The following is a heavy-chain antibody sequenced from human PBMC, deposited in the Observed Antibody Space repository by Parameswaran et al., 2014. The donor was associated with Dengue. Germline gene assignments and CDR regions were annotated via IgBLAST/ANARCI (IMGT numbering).Heavy chain of an antibody. J-gene: IGHJ4*02. V-gene: IGHV3-21*01. CDR1: GFTFSSYS. Sequence: GESLKISCAASGFTFSSYSMNWVRQAPGKGLEWVSSISSSSSYIYYADSVKGRFTISRDNAKNSLYLQMNSLRAEDTAVYYCARDVTIAAAGDYWGQGTLVTVSS. CDR3: ARDVTIAAAGDY. D-gene: IGHD6-13*01. CDR2: ISSSSSYI.